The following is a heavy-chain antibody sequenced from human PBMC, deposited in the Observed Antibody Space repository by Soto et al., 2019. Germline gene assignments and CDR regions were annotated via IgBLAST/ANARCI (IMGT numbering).Heavy chain of an antibody. CDR1: GYPVTAYY. CDR3: ARGGGVGVAGSAAFDM. D-gene: IGHD3-3*01. Sequence: QLHLVQSGAVVKKPGASVTVSCSASGYPVTAYYMHWVRQAPGRGLEWMGGINPATGAAKYTQTFQGRVTLNRDSSTSTVFMALGGLTSEDTAVFYCARGGGVGVAGSAAFDMWGQGTLVTVSS. J-gene: IGHJ3*02. V-gene: IGHV1-2*02. CDR2: INPATGAA.